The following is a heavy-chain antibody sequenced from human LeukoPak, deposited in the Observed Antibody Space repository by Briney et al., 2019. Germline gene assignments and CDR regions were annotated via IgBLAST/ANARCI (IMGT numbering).Heavy chain of an antibody. J-gene: IGHJ6*02. CDR2: ISCDGSNK. D-gene: IGHD2-15*01. Sequence: GGSLRLSCAASGFTFSSYGMHWVRQAPGKGLEWVALISCDGSNKYYADSVKGRFTISRDNSKNTLYLQMNGLRAEDTAVYYCAKDLYLQYCRGSACYLNYYNMDVWGQGTTVAVSS. CDR3: AKDLYLQYCRGSACYLNYYNMDV. V-gene: IGHV3-30*18. CDR1: GFTFSSYG.